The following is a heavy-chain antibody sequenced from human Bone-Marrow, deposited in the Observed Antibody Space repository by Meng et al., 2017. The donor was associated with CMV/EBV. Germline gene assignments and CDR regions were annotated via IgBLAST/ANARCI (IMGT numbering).Heavy chain of an antibody. D-gene: IGHD6-6*01. J-gene: IGHJ4*02. V-gene: IGHV4-39*07. CDR1: GGSISSSSYY. Sequence: CTVSGGSISSSSYYWSWIRQPPGKGLEWIGEINHSGSTNYNPSLKSRVTISVDTSKNQISLKLSSVTAADTAVYYCATNSQSIAARRNWYYFDYWGQGTLVTVSS. CDR2: INHSGST. CDR3: ATNSQSIAARRNWYYFDY.